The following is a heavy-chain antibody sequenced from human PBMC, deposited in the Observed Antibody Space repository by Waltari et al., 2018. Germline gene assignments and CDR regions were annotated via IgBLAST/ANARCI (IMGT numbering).Heavy chain of an antibody. V-gene: IGHV4-39*07. J-gene: IGHJ4*02. CDR3: ARERELRFPDY. CDR1: GGSISSSSYY. Sequence: QLQLQESGPGLVKPSETLSLTCTVSGGSISSSSYYWGWIRQPPGKGLEWIGSIYYSGRTYYNPSLKSRVTISVDTSKNQFSLKLSSVTAADTAVYYCARERELRFPDYWGQGTLVTVSS. D-gene: IGHD1-7*01. CDR2: IYYSGRT.